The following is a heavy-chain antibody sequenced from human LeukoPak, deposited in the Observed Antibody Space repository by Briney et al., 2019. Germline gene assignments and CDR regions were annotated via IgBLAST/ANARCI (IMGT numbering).Heavy chain of an antibody. D-gene: IGHD3-3*01. CDR3: ARSSYYDFWSGSRNYFDY. CDR2: IYYSGST. CDR1: GGSISSYY. J-gene: IGHJ4*02. V-gene: IGHV4-59*12. Sequence: SETLSLTCTVSGGSISSYYWSWIRQPPGKGLEWIGYIYYSGSTNYNPSLKSRVTISVDTSKNQFSLKLTSVTAADTAVYYCARSSYYDFWSGSRNYFDYWGQGTLVTVSS.